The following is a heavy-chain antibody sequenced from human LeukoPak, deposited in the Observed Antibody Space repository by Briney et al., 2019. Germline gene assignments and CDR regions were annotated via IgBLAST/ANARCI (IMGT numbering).Heavy chain of an antibody. Sequence: GASVKVSCKASGSRLRNHGISWVRQAPGQGLEWMGWIGADSGDTHGDTHYAEKLQGRVTMTTDTSTDTAYMDLRSLTSDDTAVYYCARGSSPYNWYFDLWGRGTLVTVSS. CDR3: ARGSSPYNWYFDL. D-gene: IGHD4-11*01. CDR2: IGADSGDTHGDT. CDR1: GSRLRNHG. J-gene: IGHJ2*01. V-gene: IGHV1-18*01.